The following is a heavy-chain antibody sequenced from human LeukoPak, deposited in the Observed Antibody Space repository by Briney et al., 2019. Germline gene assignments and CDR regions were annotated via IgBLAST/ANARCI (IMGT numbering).Heavy chain of an antibody. Sequence: GGSLRLSCAASGFTFSSYAMSWVRQAPGKGLEWVSAISGSGGSTYYADSVKGRFTISRDNSKNTLYLQMNSLRAEDTAVYYCAKSEDYDFWSGYNWFDPRGQGTLVTVSS. D-gene: IGHD3-3*01. J-gene: IGHJ5*02. CDR3: AKSEDYDFWSGYNWFDP. CDR1: GFTFSSYA. V-gene: IGHV3-23*01. CDR2: ISGSGGST.